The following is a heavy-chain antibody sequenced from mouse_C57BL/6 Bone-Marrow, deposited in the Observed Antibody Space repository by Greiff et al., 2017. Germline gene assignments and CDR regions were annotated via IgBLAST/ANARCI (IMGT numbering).Heavy chain of an antibody. D-gene: IGHD1-1*01. CDR2: IDPNSGGT. CDR1: GYTFTSYW. CDR3: ASGVTTVVEYWYFDV. J-gene: IGHJ1*03. V-gene: IGHV1-72*01. Sequence: QVQLQQPGAELVKPGASVKLSCKASGYTFTSYWMHWVKQRPGRGLEWIGRIDPNSGGTKYNEKFKSKATLTVDKPSSTAYMQLSSLTSEDSAVXYCASGVTTVVEYWYFDVWGTGTTVTVSS.